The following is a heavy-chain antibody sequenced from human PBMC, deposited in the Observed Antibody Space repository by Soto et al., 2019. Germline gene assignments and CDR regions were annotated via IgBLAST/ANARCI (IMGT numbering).Heavy chain of an antibody. CDR1: GFIFDSFA. CDR2: IDREGVST. V-gene: IGHV3-23*01. CDR3: AKDPSTGSADL. J-gene: IGHJ5*02. D-gene: IGHD3-9*01. Sequence: GGSLRLSCAASGFIFDSFAMNWVRQAPGEGLEWVSTIDREGVSTHYADSLKGRFSISRDNSKNTLYLQMNSLRAEDTAVYYCAKDPSTGSADLWGLGTLVTVSS.